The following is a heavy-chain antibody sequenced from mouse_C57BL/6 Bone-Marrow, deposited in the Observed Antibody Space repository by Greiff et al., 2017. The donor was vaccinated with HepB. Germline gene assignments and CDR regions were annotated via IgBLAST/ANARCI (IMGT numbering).Heavy chain of an antibody. CDR1: GYSITSGYY. Sequence: DVQLQESGPGLVKPSQSLSLTCSVTGYSITSGYYWNWIRQFPGNKLEWMGYISYDGSNNYNPSLKNRISITRDTSKNQFLLKLNSVTTEDTATYYCARGDQPHTFAYWGQGTLVTVSA. V-gene: IGHV3-6*01. CDR3: ARGDQPHTFAY. J-gene: IGHJ3*01. CDR2: ISYDGSN. D-gene: IGHD6-1*01.